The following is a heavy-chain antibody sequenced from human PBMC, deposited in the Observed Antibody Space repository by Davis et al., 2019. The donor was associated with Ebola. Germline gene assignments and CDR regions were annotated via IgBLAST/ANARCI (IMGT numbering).Heavy chain of an antibody. CDR2: IIPIFGTA. J-gene: IGHJ6*02. CDR1: GGTFSSYA. Sequence: AASVKVSCKASGGTFSSYAISWVRQAPGQGLEWMGGIIPIFGTANYAQKFQGRVTITADESTSTAYMELSSLRSEDTAVYYCARGVDTAIKRRNDYNYYYGMGVWGQGTTVTVSS. CDR3: ARGVDTAIKRRNDYNYYYGMGV. V-gene: IGHV1-69*13. D-gene: IGHD5-18*01.